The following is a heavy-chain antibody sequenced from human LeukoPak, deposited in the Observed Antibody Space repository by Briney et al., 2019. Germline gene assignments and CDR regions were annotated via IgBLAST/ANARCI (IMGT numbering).Heavy chain of an antibody. Sequence: SETLSLTCSVSGGSISTYYWTWIRQPPGKGLEWIGYIYYSGGTNYNPSLKSRVTISLDTSKNQFSLKLSSVTAADTAVYYCARETSQKGAHYMDVWGKGTTVTISS. CDR1: GGSISTYY. D-gene: IGHD3-16*01. V-gene: IGHV4-59*01. J-gene: IGHJ6*03. CDR2: IYYSGGT. CDR3: ARETSQKGAHYMDV.